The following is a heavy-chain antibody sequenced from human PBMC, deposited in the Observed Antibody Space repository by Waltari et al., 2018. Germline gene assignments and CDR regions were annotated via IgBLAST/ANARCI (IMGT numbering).Heavy chain of an antibody. D-gene: IGHD1-1*01. Sequence: QVQLQQWGAGLLKPSETLSLTCAVYGGYFSGYYWSWIRQPPGKGLEWIGEINHSGSTNYNPSLKSRVTISVDTSKNQFSLKLSSVTAADTAVYYCAWVARDGTYFDYWGQGTLVTVSS. J-gene: IGHJ4*02. CDR3: AWVARDGTYFDY. CDR1: GGYFSGYY. V-gene: IGHV4-34*01. CDR2: INHSGST.